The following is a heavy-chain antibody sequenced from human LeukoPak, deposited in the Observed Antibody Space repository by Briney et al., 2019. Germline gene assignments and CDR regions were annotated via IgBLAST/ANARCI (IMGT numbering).Heavy chain of an antibody. CDR3: ARIKEGGGYNRFSCFDY. J-gene: IGHJ4*02. V-gene: IGHV4-59*01. CDR1: GGSISSYY. CDR2: ISYSGST. Sequence: SETLSLTCTVSGGSISSYYWSWIRQPPGKGLEWIGCISYSGSTNYNPSLKSRVTMSVDTSKNQFSLKLSSVTAADTAVYYCARIKEGGGYNRFSCFDYWGQGALVTVSS. D-gene: IGHD5-24*01.